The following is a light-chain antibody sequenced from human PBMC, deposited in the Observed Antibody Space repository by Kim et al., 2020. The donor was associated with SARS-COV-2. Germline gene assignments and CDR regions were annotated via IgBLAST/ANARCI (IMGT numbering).Light chain of an antibody. Sequence: ASVGARVSITCRASQNIGTYLNWYQHSLGKAPKLLVYAASSVSNGVPSRFSGDGFGTDFTLTISDLQPEDFATYYCQHSYVSPFSFGQGTKVDIK. CDR3: QHSYVSPFS. CDR2: AAS. V-gene: IGKV1-39*01. CDR1: QNIGTY. J-gene: IGKJ2*03.